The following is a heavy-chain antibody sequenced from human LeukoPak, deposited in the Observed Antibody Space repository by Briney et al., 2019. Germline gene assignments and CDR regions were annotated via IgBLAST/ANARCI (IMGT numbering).Heavy chain of an antibody. J-gene: IGHJ3*02. CDR1: GFTFSIYA. D-gene: IGHD2-21*02. V-gene: IGHV3-23*01. CDR2: IIGRGGTT. Sequence: GGSLRLSCAASGFTFSIYAMTWVRQAPGKGLEWVSGIIGRGGTTYFADSVKGRFTISRDNSKSTLYLQMTSLGADDTAVYYCAKDSAVVTSHSFDIWGQGTMVTVSS. CDR3: AKDSAVVTSHSFDI.